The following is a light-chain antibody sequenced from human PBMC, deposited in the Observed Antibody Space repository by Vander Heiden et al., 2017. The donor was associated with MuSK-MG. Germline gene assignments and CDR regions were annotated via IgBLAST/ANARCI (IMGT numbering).Light chain of an antibody. CDR3: QQYDNLPKA. V-gene: IGKV1-33*01. J-gene: IGKJ2*01. CDR1: QDISNY. Sequence: DIQMTQSPSSLSASVGDRVTITCQASQDISNYLNWYQQKPGKAPKLLIYDASNLETGVPSRFSGSGSGTDFTCTISSLQPEDFATYYCQQYDNLPKAFGQGTKLEIK. CDR2: DAS.